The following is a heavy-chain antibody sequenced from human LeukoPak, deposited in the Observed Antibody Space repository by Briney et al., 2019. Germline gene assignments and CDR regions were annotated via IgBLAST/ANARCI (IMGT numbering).Heavy chain of an antibody. J-gene: IGHJ6*03. Sequence: PSETLSLTCTVSGGSISSGSYYWSWIRQPAGKGLEWIGRIYPSGSTNYNPSLKSRVIISVDTSKNQFSLKLSSVTAADTAVYYCARGRTRYDFWSGYYPTYYYYYMDVWGKGTTVTVSS. CDR1: GGSISSGSYY. V-gene: IGHV4-61*02. D-gene: IGHD3-3*01. CDR3: ARGRTRYDFWSGYYPTYYYYYMDV. CDR2: IYPSGST.